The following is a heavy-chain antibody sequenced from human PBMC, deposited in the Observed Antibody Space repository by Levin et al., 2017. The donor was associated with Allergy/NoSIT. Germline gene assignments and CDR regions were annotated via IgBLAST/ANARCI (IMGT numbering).Heavy chain of an antibody. D-gene: IGHD2-8*01. J-gene: IGHJ6*02. CDR1: GYTFTSYD. V-gene: IGHV1-8*01. CDR2: MNPNSGNT. Sequence: ASVKVSCKASGYTFTSYDINWVRQATGQGLEWMGWMNPNSGNTGYAQKFQGRVTMTRNTSISTAYMELSSLRSEDTAVYYCARGLVLMVYAIDALGMDVWGQGTTVTVSS. CDR3: ARGLVLMVYAIDALGMDV.